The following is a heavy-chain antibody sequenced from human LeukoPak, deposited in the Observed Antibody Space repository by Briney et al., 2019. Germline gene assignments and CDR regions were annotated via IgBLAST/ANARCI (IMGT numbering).Heavy chain of an antibody. J-gene: IGHJ4*02. Sequence: GGSLRLSCAASGFTFDGYAMHWVRQAPGKGLEWVSGISWNSGSIGYADSVKGRFTISRDNAKNSLYLQMNSLRAEDTALYYCAKDGSPLAAGTPIDYWGQGTLVTVST. D-gene: IGHD6-13*01. CDR1: GFTFDGYA. V-gene: IGHV3-9*01. CDR3: AKDGSPLAAGTPIDY. CDR2: ISWNSGSI.